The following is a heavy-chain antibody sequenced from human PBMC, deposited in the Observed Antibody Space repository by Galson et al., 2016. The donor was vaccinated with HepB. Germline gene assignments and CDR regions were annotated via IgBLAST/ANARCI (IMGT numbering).Heavy chain of an antibody. D-gene: IGHD3-10*01. Sequence: ETLSLTCTVSGGSISSSNWWTWVRQPPGKGLEWIGQIYHSGSTNYNPSLKSRVTISVDKSKNQFSLKLSSVTAADTAVFYCARGSPYYDSGTYSYYFDYWGQGALVTVSS. J-gene: IGHJ4*02. V-gene: IGHV4-4*02. CDR1: GGSISSSNW. CDR3: ARGSPYYDSGTYSYYFDY. CDR2: IYHSGST.